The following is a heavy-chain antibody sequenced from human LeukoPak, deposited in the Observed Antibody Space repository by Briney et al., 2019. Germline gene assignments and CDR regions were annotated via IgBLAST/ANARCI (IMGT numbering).Heavy chain of an antibody. CDR2: INSDGSST. Sequence: GGSLRLSCAASGFTFSNYWMHWVRQAPGKGLVWVSRINSDGSSTTYADSVKGRFTISRDNSKNTLYLQMSSLRVEDTAVYYCAREKASGFVHGMDVWGQGTTVTVSS. CDR1: GFTFSNYW. CDR3: AREKASGFVHGMDV. D-gene: IGHD5-12*01. J-gene: IGHJ6*02. V-gene: IGHV3-74*01.